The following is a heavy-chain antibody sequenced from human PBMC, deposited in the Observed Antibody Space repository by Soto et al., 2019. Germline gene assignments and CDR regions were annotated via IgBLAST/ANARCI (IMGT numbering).Heavy chain of an antibody. CDR3: TRVPPNYYDSSGYYYGMDV. Sequence: GGSLRLSCTASGFTFGYYAMSWVRQAPGKGLEWVGFIRSKAYGGTTEYAASVKGRFTISRDDSKSIAYLQMNSLKTEDTAVYYCTRVPPNYYDSSGYYYGMDVWGQGTTVTVSS. D-gene: IGHD3-22*01. CDR1: GFTFGYYA. CDR2: IRSKAYGGTT. V-gene: IGHV3-49*04. J-gene: IGHJ6*02.